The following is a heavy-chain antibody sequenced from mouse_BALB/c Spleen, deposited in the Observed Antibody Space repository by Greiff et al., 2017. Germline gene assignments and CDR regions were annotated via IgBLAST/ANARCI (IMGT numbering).Heavy chain of an antibody. CDR3: AREGGYGNYGAMDY. CDR1: GFTFSSYG. V-gene: IGHV5-6*01. CDR2: ISSGGSYT. D-gene: IGHD2-10*02. Sequence: VQLKESGGDLVKPGGSLKLSCAASGFTFSSYGMSWVRQTPDKRLEWVATISSGGSYTYYPDSVKGRFTISRDNAKNTLYLKLSSLKSEDTAMYYCAREGGYGNYGAMDYWGQGTSVTVSS. J-gene: IGHJ4*01.